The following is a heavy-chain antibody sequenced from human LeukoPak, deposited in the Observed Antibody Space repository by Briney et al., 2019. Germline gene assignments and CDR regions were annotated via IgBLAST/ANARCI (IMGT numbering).Heavy chain of an antibody. D-gene: IGHD3-22*01. J-gene: IGHJ3*02. V-gene: IGHV4-61*02. Sequence: SETLSLTCTVSGGSISSSNYYWNWIRQPAGKGLEWIGRVYPSGSTNYNPSLKSRVTVSVDTPKNQFSLRLSSVTAADTAMYYCARSYYYDSSGSKDAFDMWGQGTMVTVPS. CDR1: GGSISSSNYY. CDR3: ARSYYYDSSGSKDAFDM. CDR2: VYPSGST.